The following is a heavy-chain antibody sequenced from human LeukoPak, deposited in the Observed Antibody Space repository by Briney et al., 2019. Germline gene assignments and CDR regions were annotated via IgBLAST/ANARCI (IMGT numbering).Heavy chain of an antibody. CDR3: ARLAGFDAFDI. V-gene: IGHV5-51*01. CDR1: GYSFTSYW. CDR2: TYPADSDT. Sequence: GESLKISCKGSGYSFTSYWIGWVRQMPGKGLEWMGITYPADSDTRYSPSFQGRVTISADKSITTTYLQWTSLQASDTAMYFCARLAGFDAFDIWGQGTMITVSS. J-gene: IGHJ3*02. D-gene: IGHD6-13*01.